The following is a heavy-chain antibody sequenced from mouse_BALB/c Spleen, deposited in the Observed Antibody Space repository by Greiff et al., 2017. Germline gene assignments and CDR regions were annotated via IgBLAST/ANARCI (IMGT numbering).Heavy chain of an antibody. CDR1: GYTFTSYW. D-gene: IGHD2-14*01. CDR3: ASFYYRYDVAY. Sequence: VQLQQSGAELAKPGASVKMSCKASGYTFTSYWMHWVKQRPGQGLEWIGYINPSTGYTEYNQKFKDKATLTADKSSSTAYMQLSSLTSEDSAVSYCASFYYRYDVAYWGQGTLVTVSA. CDR2: INPSTGYT. J-gene: IGHJ3*01. V-gene: IGHV1-7*01.